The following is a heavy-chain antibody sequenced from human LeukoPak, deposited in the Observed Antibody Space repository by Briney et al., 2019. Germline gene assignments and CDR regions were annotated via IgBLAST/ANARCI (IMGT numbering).Heavy chain of an antibody. CDR2: IYDTAYT. Sequence: PSETLSLTCTVSGGSIGSYYWSWIRQPPGKGLEWIGHIYDTAYTDYNPSVKGRVTISVDTSKNQFSLKLSSVTAADTAVYYCARDMRVNDFWSGYPFDYWGQGTLVTVSS. D-gene: IGHD3-3*01. CDR3: ARDMRVNDFWSGYPFDY. V-gene: IGHV4-59*12. J-gene: IGHJ4*02. CDR1: GGSIGSYY.